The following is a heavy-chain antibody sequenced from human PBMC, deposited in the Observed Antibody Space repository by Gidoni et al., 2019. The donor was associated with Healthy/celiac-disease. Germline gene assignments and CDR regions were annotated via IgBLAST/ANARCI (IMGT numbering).Heavy chain of an antibody. J-gene: IGHJ4*02. CDR2: INPNRGGT. V-gene: IGHV1-2*02. D-gene: IGHD3-10*01. CDR3: ARGLEFPQR. Sequence: QVQLVQSGAEVKQPGASVKVSCTASGYTCTGYSMHWVRQAHGQGLEWMGWINPNRGGTNYAQKFQGRVTMTRDTSISTAYMELSRLRSDDTAVYYCARGLEFPQRWGQGTLVTVSS. CDR1: GYTCTGYS.